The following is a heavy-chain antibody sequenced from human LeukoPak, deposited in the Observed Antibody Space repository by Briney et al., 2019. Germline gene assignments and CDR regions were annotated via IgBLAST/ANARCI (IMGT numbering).Heavy chain of an antibody. CDR3: ARDGDFEKPFFDY. J-gene: IGHJ4*02. CDR1: GFTFSSYS. D-gene: IGHD4-17*01. Sequence: PGGSLRLSCSASGFTFSSYSMHWVRQAPGKGLEYVSGITSNGGNTDYADSVKGRFTISRDNSKNTLYLQMNSLRAEDTAVYYCARDGDFEKPFFDYWGQGTLVTVSS. CDR2: ITSNGGNT. V-gene: IGHV3-64*04.